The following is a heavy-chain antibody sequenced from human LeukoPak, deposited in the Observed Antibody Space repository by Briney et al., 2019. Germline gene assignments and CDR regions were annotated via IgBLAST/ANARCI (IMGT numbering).Heavy chain of an antibody. D-gene: IGHD3-10*01. V-gene: IGHV3-48*03. CDR1: GFTFSSYE. CDR3: ARDYMGGLWFGGENLDY. CDR2: ISSSGSTI. J-gene: IGHJ4*02. Sequence: PGGSLRLSCAASGFTFSSYEMNWVRQAPGKGLEWVSYISSSGSTIYYADSVKGRFTISRDNAKNSLYLQMNSLKAEDTAVYYCARDYMGGLWFGGENLDYWGQGTPVTVSS.